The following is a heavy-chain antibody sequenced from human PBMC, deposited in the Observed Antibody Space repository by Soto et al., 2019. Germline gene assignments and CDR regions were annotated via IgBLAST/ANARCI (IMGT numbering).Heavy chain of an antibody. CDR3: ARDLSPSVVNGGNWFDP. V-gene: IGHV1-69*12. CDR1: GGTFSSYA. J-gene: IGHJ5*02. Sequence: QVQLVQSGAEVKKPGSSVKVSCKASGGTFSSYAISWVRQAPGQGLEWMGGIIPIFGTANYAQKFQGRVTITADESTSTAYMELSSLRSEGTAVYYCARDLSPSVVNGGNWFDPWGQGTLVTVSS. CDR2: IIPIFGTA. D-gene: IGHD3-22*01.